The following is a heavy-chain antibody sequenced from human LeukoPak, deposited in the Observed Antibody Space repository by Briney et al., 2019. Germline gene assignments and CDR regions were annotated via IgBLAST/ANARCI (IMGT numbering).Heavy chain of an antibody. V-gene: IGHV1-2*02. CDR3: ARGNTVTPGGIDY. Sequence: GASVKVSCKASGYTFTGYYMHWVRQAPGQGLEWMGWINPNSGGTNYAQKFQGRVTMTRDTSISTAYMELSRLRSDDTAVYYCARGNTVTPGGIDYWGQGTLVTVSS. J-gene: IGHJ4*02. CDR1: GYTFTGYY. CDR2: INPNSGGT. D-gene: IGHD4-17*01.